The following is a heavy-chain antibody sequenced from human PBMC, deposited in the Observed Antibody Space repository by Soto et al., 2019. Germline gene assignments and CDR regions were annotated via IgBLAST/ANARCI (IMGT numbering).Heavy chain of an antibody. CDR3: AKDGSDAFDI. CDR1: GFTFSSYG. CDR2: ISYDGSNK. V-gene: IGHV3-30*18. Sequence: QVQLVESGGGVVQPGRSLRLSCAASGFTFSSYGMHWVRQAPGKGLEWVAVISYDGSNKYYADSVKGRFTISRDNSKNTLYLQMNSLIAEDTAVYYCAKDGSDAFDIWGQGTMVTVSS. J-gene: IGHJ3*02.